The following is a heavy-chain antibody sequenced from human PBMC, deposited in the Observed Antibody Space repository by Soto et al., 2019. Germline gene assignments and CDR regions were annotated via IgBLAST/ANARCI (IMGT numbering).Heavy chain of an antibody. V-gene: IGHV4-59*01. J-gene: IGHJ4*02. CDR1: GGSISSYY. D-gene: IGHD4-17*01. CDR2: IYYSGST. CDR3: ARENGDYVLTY. Sequence: SETLSLTCTVSGGSISSYYWSWIRQPPGKGLEWIGYIYYSGSTNYNPSLKSRVTISVDTSKNQFSLKLSSVTAADTAVYYCARENGDYVLTYWGQGTLVTVSS.